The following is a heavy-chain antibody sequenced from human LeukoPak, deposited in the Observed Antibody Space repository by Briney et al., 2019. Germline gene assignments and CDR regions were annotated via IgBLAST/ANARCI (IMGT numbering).Heavy chain of an antibody. CDR3: ARTLWGGSVAAAGPYYFDY. CDR2: IYTSGST. J-gene: IGHJ4*02. D-gene: IGHD6-13*01. CDR1: GGSISSYY. V-gene: IGHV4-4*07. Sequence: PSETLSLTCTVSGGSISSYYWSWIRQPAGKGLEWIGRIYTSGSTNYNPSLKSRVTMSVDTCKNQFSLKLSSVTAADTAVYYCARTLWGGSVAAAGPYYFDYWGQGTLVTVSS.